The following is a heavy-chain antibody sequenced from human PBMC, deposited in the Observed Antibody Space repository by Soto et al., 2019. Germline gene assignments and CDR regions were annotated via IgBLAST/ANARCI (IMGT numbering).Heavy chain of an antibody. Sequence: QVQLQESGPGLVKPSETLSLTCTVSGGSIFSDAWTWIRQPPGKGLEWIGYISRSGCSSFAPSLKGRVTFSTDTSKNQGSLKMTYVTVADTAVYYCARGYWFDPWGPGTLVTVSS. CDR3: ARGYWFDP. CDR2: ISRSGCS. J-gene: IGHJ5*02. CDR1: GGSIFSDA. V-gene: IGHV4-59*01.